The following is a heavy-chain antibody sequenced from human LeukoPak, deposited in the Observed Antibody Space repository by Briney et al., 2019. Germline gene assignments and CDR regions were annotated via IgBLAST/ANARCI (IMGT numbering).Heavy chain of an antibody. CDR2: ISANGGPT. CDR3: ARVDLYGSAWGTFDY. D-gene: IGHD6-19*01. V-gene: IGHV3-23*01. CDR1: GFTFSSYA. Sequence: GGSLRLSCTASGFTFSSYAMSWVRQVSGKGLECVSGISANGGPTYYADSVKGRFAIFRDNAKNSLYLQMNSLRDEDTAVYYCARVDLYGSAWGTFDYWGQGTLVTVSS. J-gene: IGHJ4*02.